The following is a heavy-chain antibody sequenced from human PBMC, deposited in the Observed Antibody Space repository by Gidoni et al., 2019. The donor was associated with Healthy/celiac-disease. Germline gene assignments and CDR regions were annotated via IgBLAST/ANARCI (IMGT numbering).Heavy chain of an antibody. V-gene: IGHV3-72*01. Sequence: EVQLVESGGGLVQPGGSLRLSCEVSGFSFSDHYMDWVRQAPGKGLEWVGRTRNKGNSYTTEYAASVKARFIISRDDSKNLLYLQINSLKTEDTAVYYCAAGYSSGWYYFDYWGQGTLVTVSS. D-gene: IGHD6-19*01. CDR2: TRNKGNSYTT. CDR3: AAGYSSGWYYFDY. J-gene: IGHJ4*02. CDR1: GFSFSDHY.